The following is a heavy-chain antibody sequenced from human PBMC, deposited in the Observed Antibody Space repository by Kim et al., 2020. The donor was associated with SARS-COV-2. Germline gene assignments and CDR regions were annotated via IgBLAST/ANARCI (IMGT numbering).Heavy chain of an antibody. CDR2: INPNSGGT. V-gene: IGHV1-2*06. D-gene: IGHD3-22*01. Sequence: ASVRVSCKASGYTFTGYYMHWVRQAPGQGLEWMGRINPNSGGTNYAQKFQGRVTMTRDTSISTAYMELSRLRSDDTAVYYCARRRLVSYYDSSGYYVDWYFDLWGSGTLVTVSS. J-gene: IGHJ2*01. CDR1: GYTFTGYY. CDR3: ARRRLVSYYDSSGYYVDWYFDL.